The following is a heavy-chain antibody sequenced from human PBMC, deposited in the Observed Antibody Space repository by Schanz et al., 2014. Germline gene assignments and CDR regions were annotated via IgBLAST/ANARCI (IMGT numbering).Heavy chain of an antibody. D-gene: IGHD4-17*01. V-gene: IGHV7-4-1*02. J-gene: IGHJ6*02. CDR3: ARVRAYDYGAEAHGMDV. CDR1: GYIFSSYA. CDR2: INPTTGNP. Sequence: QLVQSGSEFRKPGASVKVSCKASGYIFSSYAIHWVRQAPGQGLEWMGWINPTTGNPGYAQGFTGRFVFSFDTSVSTAYLQISGLKAEDTAVYYCARVRAYDYGAEAHGMDVWGHGTTVTFSS.